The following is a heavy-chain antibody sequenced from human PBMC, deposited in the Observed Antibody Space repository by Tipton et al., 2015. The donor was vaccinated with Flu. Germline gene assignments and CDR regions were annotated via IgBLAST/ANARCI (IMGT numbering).Heavy chain of an antibody. CDR1: AGSFSSGTHY. D-gene: IGHD3-3*01. Sequence: GLVKPSQTLSLTCTVSAGSFSSGTHYWSWIRQPAGKGLEWLGRVSTFGSTKYNPSLKSRVTISVDTSKNQFTLKLSSVTAADSAVYYCAFLATRPGITLPGTHFHSWGQGALVTVSS. CDR3: AFLATRPGITLPGTHFHS. J-gene: IGHJ1*01. CDR2: VSTFGST. V-gene: IGHV4-61*02.